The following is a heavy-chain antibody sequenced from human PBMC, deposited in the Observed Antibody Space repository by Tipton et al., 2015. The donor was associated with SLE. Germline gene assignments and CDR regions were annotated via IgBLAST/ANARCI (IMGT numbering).Heavy chain of an antibody. V-gene: IGHV4-38-2*01. CDR2: IHHSGTT. Sequence: GLVKPSETLSLTCAVSGYSISSDYWGWIRQPPGRGLEWIGTIHHSGTTYYNPSLKSRLTMSIDTSRNHFSLELSSVTAADTAVYYCARHRGYCSTTICSSGEMVRYYYYYYMDVWGKGTAVTVSS. J-gene: IGHJ6*03. D-gene: IGHD2-2*01. CDR1: GYSISSDY. CDR3: ARHRGYCSTTICSSGEMVRYYYYYYMDV.